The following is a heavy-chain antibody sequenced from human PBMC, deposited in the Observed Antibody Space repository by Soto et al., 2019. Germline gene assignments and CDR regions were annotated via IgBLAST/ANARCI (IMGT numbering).Heavy chain of an antibody. J-gene: IGHJ5*01. CDR2: ISDDSSRT. CDR3: VKGGWLDF. V-gene: IGHV3-23*01. Sequence: EVQLLESGGGLVQPGGSLRLSCAASGFTFSSFEMSWVRQAPGRGLEWVSFISDDSSRTYYADAVKGRFTISRDNSRSTLYLQMNSLTAEEAAVYACVKGGWLDFWGQGPLVTVSS. CDR1: GFTFSSFE. D-gene: IGHD3-16*01.